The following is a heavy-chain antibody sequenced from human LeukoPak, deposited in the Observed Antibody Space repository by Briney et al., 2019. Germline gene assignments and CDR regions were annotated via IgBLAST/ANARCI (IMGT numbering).Heavy chain of an antibody. D-gene: IGHD6-13*01. CDR1: GGSISSYY. V-gene: IGHV4-59*01. Sequence: SETLSLTCTVSGGSISSYYWSWIRQTPGKGLEWIGYIYYSGSTNYNPSLKSRVTISVDTSKSQFSLKVSSVTAADTAVYYCARVGHAAGTNYYYMDVWGKGTTVTVSS. J-gene: IGHJ6*03. CDR3: ARVGHAAGTNYYYMDV. CDR2: IYYSGST.